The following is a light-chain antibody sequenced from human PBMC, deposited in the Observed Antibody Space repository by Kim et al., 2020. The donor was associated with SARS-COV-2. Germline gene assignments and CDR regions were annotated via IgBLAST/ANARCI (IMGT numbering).Light chain of an antibody. Sequence: VSQGKRASVSCRASETISRNVAWYQQKPGQAPRLLIYGASTRATEIPARFSGSGSGTEFTLTISSLQSEDFGVYYCLQYNLWLMYTFGQGTTLEI. J-gene: IGKJ2*01. V-gene: IGKV3-15*01. CDR3: LQYNLWLMYT. CDR1: ETISRN. CDR2: GAS.